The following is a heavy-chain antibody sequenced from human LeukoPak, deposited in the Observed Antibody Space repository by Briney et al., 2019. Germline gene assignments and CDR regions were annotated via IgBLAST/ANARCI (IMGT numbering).Heavy chain of an antibody. J-gene: IGHJ6*02. Sequence: GGSLRLSCAAPGFTLDEYATHSVRQAPGEGLEWVSGISRNSGSISYEDSVKGRFTTTRNNAKNSLYLQISSLRAEDTALYYCAKDQDGMDVWGQGTTVTVSS. CDR3: AKDQDGMDV. V-gene: IGHV3-9*01. CDR2: ISRNSGSI. CDR1: GFTLDEYA.